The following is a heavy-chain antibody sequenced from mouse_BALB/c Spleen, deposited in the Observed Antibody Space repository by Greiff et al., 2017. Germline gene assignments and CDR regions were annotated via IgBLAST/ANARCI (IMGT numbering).Heavy chain of an antibody. CDR3: ARGDGNFFDY. CDR2: INPSNGRT. V-gene: IGHV1S81*02. J-gene: IGHJ2*01. CDR1: GYTFTSYW. Sequence: QVQLQQPGAELVKPGASVKLSCKASGYTFTSYWMHWVKQRPGQGLEWIGEINPSNGRTNYNEKFKSKATLTVDKSSSTAYMQLSSLTSENSAVYFCARGDGNFFDYWGQGTTLTVSS. D-gene: IGHD2-1*01.